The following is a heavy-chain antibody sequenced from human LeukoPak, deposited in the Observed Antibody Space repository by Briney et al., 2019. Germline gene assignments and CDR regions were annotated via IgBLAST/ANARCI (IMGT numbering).Heavy chain of an antibody. D-gene: IGHD3-3*01. CDR2: IYYSGST. CDR3: ARELTIFGVVPDAFDI. V-gene: IGHV4-39*07. Sequence: SETLSLTCTVSGGSISSSSYYWGWIRQPPGKGLEWIGSIYYSGSTYYNPSLKSRVTISVDTSKNHFSLRLSSVTAADTAVYYCARELTIFGVVPDAFDIWGQGTMVTVSS. J-gene: IGHJ3*02. CDR1: GGSISSSSYY.